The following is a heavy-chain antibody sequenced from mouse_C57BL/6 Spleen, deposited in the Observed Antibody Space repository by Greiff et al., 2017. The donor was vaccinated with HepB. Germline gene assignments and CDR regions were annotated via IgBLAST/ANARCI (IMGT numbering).Heavy chain of an antibody. CDR3: TRSHYDYDWGPWFAY. J-gene: IGHJ3*01. CDR1: GFTFSDAW. CDR2: IRNKANNHAT. V-gene: IGHV6-6*01. D-gene: IGHD2-4*01. Sequence: EVKLVESGGGLVQPGGSMKLSCAASGFTFSDAWMDWVRQSPEKGLEWVAEIRNKANNHATYYAESVKGRFTISRDDSKSSVYLQMNSLRAEDTGIYYCTRSHYDYDWGPWFAYWGQGTLVTVSA.